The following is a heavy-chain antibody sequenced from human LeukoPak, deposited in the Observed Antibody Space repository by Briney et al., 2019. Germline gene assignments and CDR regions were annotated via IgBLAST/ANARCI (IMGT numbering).Heavy chain of an antibody. D-gene: IGHD2-21*02. CDR2: INPSGGST. CDR3: ARDVLPCGGDCYHPYGY. Sequence: AASVKVSCKASGYTFTSYYMHWVRQAPGQGLEWMGIINPSGGSTSYAQKFQGRVTMTRDTSTSTVYMELSSLRSEDTAVYYCARDVLPCGGDCYHPYGYWGQGTLVTVSS. CDR1: GYTFTSYY. V-gene: IGHV1-46*01. J-gene: IGHJ4*02.